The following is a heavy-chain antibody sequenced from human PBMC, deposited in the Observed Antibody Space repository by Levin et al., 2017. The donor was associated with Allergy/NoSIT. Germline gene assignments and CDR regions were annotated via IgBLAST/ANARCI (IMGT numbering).Heavy chain of an antibody. CDR2: IYSGGST. J-gene: IGHJ4*02. CDR1: GFTVSSNY. D-gene: IGHD3-22*01. Sequence: GESLKISCAASGFTVSSNYMSWVRQAPGKGLEWVSVIYSGGSTYYADSVKGRFTISRDNSKNTLYLQMNSLRAEDTAVYYCARDPYYYDSSGYEWGQGTLVTVSS. CDR3: ARDPYYYDSSGYE. V-gene: IGHV3-53*01.